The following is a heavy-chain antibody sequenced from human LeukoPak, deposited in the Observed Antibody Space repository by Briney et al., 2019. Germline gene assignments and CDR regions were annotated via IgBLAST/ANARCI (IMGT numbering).Heavy chain of an antibody. Sequence: GGSLRLSCAASGFTYNSHSMRWVRQAPGKGLEWVAVIWCGGSKKYYADSGKCLFTITRDNSKKTIDLEMNSVRAEDTAVYYCARAGESSYPYFYYRMDVWGQGTAVTVSS. V-gene: IGHV3-33*01. CDR3: ARAGESSYPYFYYRMDV. J-gene: IGHJ6*02. CDR1: GFTYNSHS. CDR2: IWCGGSKK. D-gene: IGHD1-26*01.